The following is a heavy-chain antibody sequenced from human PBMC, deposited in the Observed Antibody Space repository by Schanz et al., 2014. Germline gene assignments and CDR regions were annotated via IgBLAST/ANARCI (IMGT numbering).Heavy chain of an antibody. V-gene: IGHV3-66*01. Sequence: EVQLVESGGGLVQPGGSLRLSCAASGFTVSSNYMSWVRQAPGKGLEWVSVIYTSGSTYYADSVRGRFTFSRDNARNSLYLQMNSLRHEDTALYYCARGHWGLDVWGQGTTVTVSS. CDR1: GFTVSSNY. CDR2: IYTSGST. CDR3: ARGHWGLDV. J-gene: IGHJ6*02.